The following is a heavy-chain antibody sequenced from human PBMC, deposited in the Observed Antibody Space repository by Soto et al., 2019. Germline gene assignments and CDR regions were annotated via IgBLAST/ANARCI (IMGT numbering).Heavy chain of an antibody. J-gene: IGHJ5*02. CDR2: IYHSGST. Sequence: SETLSLTCAVSGGSISSGGYSWSWIRQPPGKGLEWIGYIYHSGSTYYNPSLKSRVTISVDRSKNQFSLKLSSVTAADTAVYYCARAVPVDIVATMLGMVNGFDPWGQGTLVTVSS. V-gene: IGHV4-30-2*01. CDR1: GGSISSGGYS. CDR3: ARAVPVDIVATMLGMVNGFDP. D-gene: IGHD5-12*01.